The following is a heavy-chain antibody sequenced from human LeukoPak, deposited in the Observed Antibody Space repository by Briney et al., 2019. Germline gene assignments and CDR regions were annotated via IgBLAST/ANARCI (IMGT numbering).Heavy chain of an antibody. V-gene: IGHV3-23*01. D-gene: IGHD6-13*01. Sequence: PGGSLRLSCAASGFTFSSYAMSWVRQAPGKGLEWVSAVSGSGGSTYYADSVKGRFTISRDNAKNSLYLQMNSLRAEDTAVYYCARDSNSSPTDYWGQGTLVTVSS. J-gene: IGHJ4*02. CDR1: GFTFSSYA. CDR3: ARDSNSSPTDY. CDR2: VSGSGGST.